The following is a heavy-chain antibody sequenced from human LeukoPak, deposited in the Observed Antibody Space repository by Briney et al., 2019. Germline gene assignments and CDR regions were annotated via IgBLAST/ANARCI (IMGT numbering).Heavy chain of an antibody. CDR2: MNPNNGNT. D-gene: IGHD1-26*01. V-gene: IGHV1-18*01. CDR3: ARPRRGSYYDPHYFDY. J-gene: IGHJ4*02. CDR1: GYTFTGYD. Sequence: ASVKVPCKASGYTFTGYDINWVRQATGQGLEWMGWMNPNNGNTNYAQKLQGRVTMTTDTSTSTAYMELRSLRSDDTAVYYGARPRRGSYYDPHYFDYGGQGTLVTVSS.